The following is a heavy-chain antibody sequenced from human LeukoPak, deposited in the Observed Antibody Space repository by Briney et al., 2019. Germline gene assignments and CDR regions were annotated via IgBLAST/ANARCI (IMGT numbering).Heavy chain of an antibody. Sequence: PGGSLRLSCAASGFTFSDYYMSWIRQAPGKGLEWVSYISSSGSTIYYADSVKGRFTISRDNAKDSLYLQINSLRAEDTAVYYCVRDLNWAFDYWGQGTLVTVSS. CDR2: ISSSGSTI. D-gene: IGHD3-16*01. J-gene: IGHJ4*02. CDR3: VRDLNWAFDY. V-gene: IGHV3-11*04. CDR1: GFTFSDYY.